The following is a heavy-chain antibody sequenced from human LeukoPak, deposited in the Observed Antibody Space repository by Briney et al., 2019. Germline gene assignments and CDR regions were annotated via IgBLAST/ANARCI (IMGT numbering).Heavy chain of an antibody. CDR2: INSDGRST. Sequence: GGSLRLSCAASGFTFSSYWMHWVRQAPGKGLVWVSRINSDGRSTSSADSVKGRFTISRDNGKNSLYLQMNSLRAEDTAVYYCARGRWELRYSFDIWGQGTMVTVSS. CDR1: GFTFSSYW. CDR3: ARGRWELRYSFDI. V-gene: IGHV3-74*01. D-gene: IGHD1-26*01. J-gene: IGHJ3*02.